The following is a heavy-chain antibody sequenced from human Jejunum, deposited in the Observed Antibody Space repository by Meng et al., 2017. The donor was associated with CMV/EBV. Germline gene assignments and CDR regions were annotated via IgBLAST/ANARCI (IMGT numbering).Heavy chain of an antibody. D-gene: IGHD3-10*01. CDR1: GDSIKTYW. V-gene: IGHV4-59*01. J-gene: IGHJ5*02. Sequence: SGDSIKTYWWSWIRQSPGRGLEWIGYIHHSGTTNHNPSLGSRVIMSVDTSNNQFSLKLTSVTAADTAVYYCARDSYHYGSSTYNWFDPWGQGILVTVSS. CDR2: IHHSGTT. CDR3: ARDSYHYGSSTYNWFDP.